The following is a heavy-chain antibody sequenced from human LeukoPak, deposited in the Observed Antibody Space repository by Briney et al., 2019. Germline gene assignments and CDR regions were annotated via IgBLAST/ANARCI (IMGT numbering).Heavy chain of an antibody. D-gene: IGHD6-13*01. J-gene: IGHJ4*02. CDR2: IYWDDDK. V-gene: IGHV2-5*02. CDR3: AHRPKEYSSSWYYFDY. Sequence: SGPTLVNPTQTLTLTCTFSGFSLSTSGVGVGWIRQPPGKALEWLALIYWDDDKRYSPSLKSGLTITKDTSKNQVVLTMTNMDPVDTATYYCAHRPKEYSSSWYYFDYWGQGTLVTVSS. CDR1: GFSLSTSGVG.